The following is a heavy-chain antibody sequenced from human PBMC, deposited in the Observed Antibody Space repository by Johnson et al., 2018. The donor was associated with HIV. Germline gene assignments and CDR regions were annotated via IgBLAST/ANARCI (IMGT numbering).Heavy chain of an antibody. CDR2: MSYAGTNE. CDR3: ARDRGYYDSSGGDAFDI. D-gene: IGHD3-22*01. Sequence: QVQLVESGGGVVQPGRSLRLSCAASGFTFSNHAMYWVRQAPGKGLEWVALMSYAGTNEYYADSVKGRFTISRDNSKNMLYLQMNTLRADDTAVYYCARDRGYYDSSGGDAFDIWGQGTMVTVSS. CDR1: GFTFSNHA. V-gene: IGHV3-30*03. J-gene: IGHJ3*02.